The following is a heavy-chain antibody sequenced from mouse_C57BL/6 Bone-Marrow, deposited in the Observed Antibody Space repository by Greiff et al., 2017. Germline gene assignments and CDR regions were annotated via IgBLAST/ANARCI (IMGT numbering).Heavy chain of an antibody. CDR3: ARGALRSTIITTYFDY. CDR1: GYTFTSYW. J-gene: IGHJ2*01. V-gene: IGHV1-64*01. Sequence: QVKLQQPGAELVKPGASVKLSCKASGYTFTSYWMHWVKQRPGQGLEWIGMIHPTGGSTNYNQKFKGQATLTVDKFSSTAYMQLISLTTEDSAVYYCARGALRSTIITTYFDYWGQGTTLTVSS. CDR2: IHPTGGST. D-gene: IGHD2-4*01.